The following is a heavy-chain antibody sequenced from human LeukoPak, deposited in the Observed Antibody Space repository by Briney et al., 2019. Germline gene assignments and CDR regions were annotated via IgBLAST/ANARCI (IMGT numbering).Heavy chain of an antibody. CDR3: AKHGDYSFDH. Sequence: PGGSLRLSCAASGFMFDDYGMSWVRQAPGKGLEWVSGINWSGGRTGYGDSLKGRFTVSRDNAKNSLFLQANSLRAEDTAVYYCAKHGDYSFDHWGQGTLVTVSS. CDR2: INWSGGRT. D-gene: IGHD4-17*01. CDR1: GFMFDDYG. J-gene: IGHJ4*02. V-gene: IGHV3-20*04.